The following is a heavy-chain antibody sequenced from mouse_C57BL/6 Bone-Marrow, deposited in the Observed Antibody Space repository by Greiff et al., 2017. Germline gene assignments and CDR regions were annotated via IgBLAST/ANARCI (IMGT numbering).Heavy chain of an antibody. CDR3: ARGRTYYFDY. CDR1: GYPITSDY. V-gene: IGHV3-8*01. J-gene: IGHJ2*01. CDR2: ISYSGST. Sequence: VQPKESGPGPAKPSQTLSLTRSVTGYPITSDYWNWIRKFPGNKLKYLGYISYSGSTSYNPSLKSRISITRDTPTTQYYLQLNSVTHEDTATYYCARGRTYYFDYWGQGTTLTVTS.